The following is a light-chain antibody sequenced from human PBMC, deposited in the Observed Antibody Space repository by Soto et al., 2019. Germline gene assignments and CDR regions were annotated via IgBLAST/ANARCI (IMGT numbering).Light chain of an antibody. Sequence: QSVLTQPPSASGTPGQRVTISCSGSSSNIGTYTVNWYQQLPGTAPKLLIYSNYQRPSGVPGRFSGCKSGTSASLAVRVLQSENEADNYCALWHDSLNRLLFGGGTKLTVL. CDR1: SSNIGTYT. V-gene: IGLV1-44*01. CDR3: ALWHDSLNRLL. J-gene: IGLJ3*02. CDR2: SNY.